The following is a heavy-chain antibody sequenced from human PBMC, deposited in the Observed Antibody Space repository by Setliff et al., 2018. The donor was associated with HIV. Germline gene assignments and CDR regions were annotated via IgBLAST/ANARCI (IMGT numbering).Heavy chain of an antibody. Sequence: FLTCSVSGGSMSTYYWSWIRQPAGKGLEWIGRIYSSGSTIYNPSLRSRVTMSVDTFKSQLSLKLTSVTAADTAVYYCARVFPPIRGAPFGTPPGAFDIWGQGTMVT. D-gene: IGHD2-15*01. CDR3: ARVFPPIRGAPFGTPPGAFDI. CDR1: GGSMSTYY. V-gene: IGHV4-4*07. CDR2: IYSSGST. J-gene: IGHJ3*02.